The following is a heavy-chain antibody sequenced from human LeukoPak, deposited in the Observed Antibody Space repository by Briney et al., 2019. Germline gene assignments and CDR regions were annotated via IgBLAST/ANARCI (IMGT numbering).Heavy chain of an antibody. D-gene: IGHD3-22*01. CDR2: IYTSGNT. Sequence: SQTLSLTCTVSGGSINSGAYYWSWIRQPAGKGLVWIGRIYTSGNTNYNPSLKSRLTISTDTSKNQFSLKLSSVTAADTAVYYCARDHPHYYYDTSGYYDYWGQGILVTVSS. CDR1: GGSINSGAYY. J-gene: IGHJ4*02. V-gene: IGHV4-61*02. CDR3: ARDHPHYYYDTSGYYDY.